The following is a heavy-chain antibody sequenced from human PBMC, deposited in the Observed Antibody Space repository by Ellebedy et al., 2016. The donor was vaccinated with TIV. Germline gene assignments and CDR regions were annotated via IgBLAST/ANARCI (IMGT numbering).Heavy chain of an antibody. V-gene: IGHV3-48*03. Sequence: GESLKISCAASGFTFSSYEMNWVRQAPGKGLEWVSYISSSGSTIYYADSVKGRFTISRDNAKNSLYLQMNSLRAEDTAVYYCAREGEAMIVVGPPHYYYGMDVWGQGTTVTVSS. CDR1: GFTFSSYE. CDR2: ISSSGSTI. D-gene: IGHD3-22*01. CDR3: AREGEAMIVVGPPHYYYGMDV. J-gene: IGHJ6*02.